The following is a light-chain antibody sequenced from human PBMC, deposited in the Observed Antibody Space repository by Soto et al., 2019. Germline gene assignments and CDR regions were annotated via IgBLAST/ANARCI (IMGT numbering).Light chain of an antibody. V-gene: IGKV1-5*01. CDR1: HRISSW. J-gene: IGKJ4*01. CDR2: DAS. CDR3: QQSYDNSPFT. Sequence: DRVTITCRASHRISSWLAWYQQKPGKAPTLLIYDASTSETGVTSRFSGSGSGTDLTLTISSLQHADFATYYCQQSYDNSPFTFGGGTKVDIK.